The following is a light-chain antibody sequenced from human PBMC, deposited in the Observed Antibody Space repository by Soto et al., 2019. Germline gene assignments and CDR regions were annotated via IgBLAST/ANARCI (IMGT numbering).Light chain of an antibody. CDR1: TSNVGNNA. Sequence: SVLTQPPSASGTPGQRVTISCSGITSNVGNNAVNWYQQLPGKAPKLLIYYDDLLPSGVSDRFSGSKSGTSASLAISGLQSEDEADYYCAAWDDSLNGPLFGGGTKLTVL. CDR3: AAWDDSLNGPL. V-gene: IGLV1-36*01. J-gene: IGLJ2*01. CDR2: YDD.